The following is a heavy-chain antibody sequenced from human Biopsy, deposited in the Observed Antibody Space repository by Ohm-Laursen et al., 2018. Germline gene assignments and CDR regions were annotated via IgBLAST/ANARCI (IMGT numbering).Heavy chain of an antibody. Sequence: SLRLSCAASGFTFRDYYMIWIRQPPGKGLEWVSYISSTINTIYYADSVKGRFTISRDNAKNSLSLQMDSLRADDTGVYCCVRTPPYLGYDFWSGYFPYYFDMWGQGTLVTVSS. CDR1: GFTFRDYY. CDR2: ISSTINTI. J-gene: IGHJ4*02. CDR3: VRTPPYLGYDFWSGYFPYYFDM. D-gene: IGHD3-3*01. V-gene: IGHV3-11*01.